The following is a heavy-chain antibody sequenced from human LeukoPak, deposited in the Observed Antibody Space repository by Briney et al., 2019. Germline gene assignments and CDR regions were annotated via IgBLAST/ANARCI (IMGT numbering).Heavy chain of an antibody. CDR3: AKIQSSGWSPFDF. Sequence: PSETLSLTCAVYGGSFSGYYWSWIRQPPGKGLEWIGEINHSGSTNYNPSLKGRVTISVDTSKNQFSLKVNSVTAADTAVYYCAKIQSSGWSPFDFWGQGTLVTVS. D-gene: IGHD6-19*01. J-gene: IGHJ4*02. CDR2: INHSGST. CDR1: GGSFSGYY. V-gene: IGHV4-34*01.